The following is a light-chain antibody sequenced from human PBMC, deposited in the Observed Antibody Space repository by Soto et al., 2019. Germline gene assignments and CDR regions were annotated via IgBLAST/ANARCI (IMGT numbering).Light chain of an antibody. J-gene: IGLJ2*01. CDR1: SSIIGNNA. V-gene: IGLV1-36*01. Sequence: QSVLTQPPSVSEAPRQRVTISCSGSSSIIGNNAVNWYQQLPGKAPKLLIYYDDLLPSGVSDRFSGSKSGTSASLAISGLQSEDEADYYCAAWDDSLNGQVFGGGTKLTVL. CDR2: YDD. CDR3: AAWDDSLNGQV.